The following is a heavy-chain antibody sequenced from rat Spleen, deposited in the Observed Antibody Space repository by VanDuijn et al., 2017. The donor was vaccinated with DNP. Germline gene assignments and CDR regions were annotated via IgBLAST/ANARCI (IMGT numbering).Heavy chain of an antibody. V-gene: IGHV3-1*01. CDR1: GYSISRTY. Sequence: EVQLQESGPGLLKPSQSLSLTCSVTGYSISRTYWGWFRKFPGNKMEWIEHISYSGSTGYNPSLKSRISITRDTSKNQYCLQLHSVTTEDTATYYCARGSTSIYWYFDFWGPGTMVTVSS. CDR3: ARGSTSIYWYFDF. CDR2: ISYSGST. J-gene: IGHJ1*01. D-gene: IGHD2-5*01.